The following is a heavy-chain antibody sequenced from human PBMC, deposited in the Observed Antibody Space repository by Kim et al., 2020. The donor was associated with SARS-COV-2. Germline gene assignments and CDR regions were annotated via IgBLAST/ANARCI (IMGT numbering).Heavy chain of an antibody. CDR3: ARNQLRYFDWSLISWDFEGDYSMDV. V-gene: IGHV3-48*03. CDR2: ISSRGSTI. J-gene: IGHJ6*02. D-gene: IGHD3-9*01. Sequence: GGSLRLSCAASGFTFSSYEMNWVRQAPGKGLEWVSYISSRGSTIYYADSVKGRFTLSRDNAKNSLYLQMNCLRAEDTGVYYCARNQLRYFDWSLISWDFEGDYSMDVWCQVTTVTVSS. CDR1: GFTFSSYE.